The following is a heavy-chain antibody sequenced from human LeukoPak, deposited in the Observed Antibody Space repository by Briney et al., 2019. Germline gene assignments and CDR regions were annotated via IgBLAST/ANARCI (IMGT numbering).Heavy chain of an antibody. J-gene: IGHJ4*02. Sequence: ASVKVSCKASGYTFTGYYMHWVRQAPGQGLEWMGWINPNSGGTNYAQKFQGRVTMTRDTSISTAYMELSRLRSDDTAVYYCAREGGLLLWFGDFPEPIDYWGQGTLVTVSS. CDR2: INPNSGGT. CDR3: AREGGLLLWFGDFPEPIDY. D-gene: IGHD3-10*01. V-gene: IGHV1-2*02. CDR1: GYTFTGYY.